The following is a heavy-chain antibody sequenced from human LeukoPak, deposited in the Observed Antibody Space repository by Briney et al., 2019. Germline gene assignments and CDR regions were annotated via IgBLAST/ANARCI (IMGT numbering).Heavy chain of an antibody. CDR1: GGTFSSYA. Sequence: SVKVSCKASGGTFSSYAISWVRQAPGQGVERMGRIIPILGIANYAQKFQGRVTITADKSASTAYMELSSLRSEDTAVYYCARDLGYCSSTSSSYNWFDPWGQGTLVTVSS. CDR2: IIPILGIA. J-gene: IGHJ5*02. V-gene: IGHV1-69*04. D-gene: IGHD2-2*01. CDR3: ARDLGYCSSTSSSYNWFDP.